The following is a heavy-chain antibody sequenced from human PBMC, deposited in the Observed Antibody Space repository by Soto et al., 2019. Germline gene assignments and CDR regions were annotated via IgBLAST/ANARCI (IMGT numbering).Heavy chain of an antibody. CDR1: GFSLSTSGVG. CDR3: AHRSVAGDYFDY. J-gene: IGHJ4*02. V-gene: IGHV2-5*02. D-gene: IGHD6-19*01. Sequence: QITLKESGPTLVKPTQTLTLTCTFSGFSLSTSGVGVGWIRQPPGKALEWLALIYWDDDKRCSPSLKSRLTITKDTSKNQVVLTMTNMDPVDTATYYCAHRSVAGDYFDYWGQGTLVTVSS. CDR2: IYWDDDK.